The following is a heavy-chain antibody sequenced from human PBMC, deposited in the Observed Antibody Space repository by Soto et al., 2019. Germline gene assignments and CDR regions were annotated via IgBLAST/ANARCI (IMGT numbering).Heavy chain of an antibody. CDR3: ARANLVPAAEATGWFDP. V-gene: IGHV4-30-2*01. D-gene: IGHD2-2*01. Sequence: QLQLQESGSGLVKPSQTLSLTCAVSGGSISSGGYSWSWIRQPPGKGLEWIGYIYHSGSTYYNPALTSRVIISVDRPKNQFSLQLRSVTAADTAVYYCARANLVPAAEATGWFDPWGQGTLVTVSS. J-gene: IGHJ5*02. CDR1: GGSISSGGYS. CDR2: IYHSGST.